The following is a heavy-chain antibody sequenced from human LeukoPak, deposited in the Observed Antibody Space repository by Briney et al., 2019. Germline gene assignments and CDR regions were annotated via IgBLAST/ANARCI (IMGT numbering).Heavy chain of an antibody. CDR1: GGSISSYY. CDR3: ARHPFSDGFDI. CDR2: IHYSGST. V-gene: IGHV4-59*08. Sequence: SETLSLTCTVSGGSISSYYWSWIRQPPGKGLEWIGYIHYSGSTNYNPSLKSRVTISVDTSKNQFSLKVNSVTAADTAMYYCARHPFSDGFDIWGQGTMVTVSS. J-gene: IGHJ3*02.